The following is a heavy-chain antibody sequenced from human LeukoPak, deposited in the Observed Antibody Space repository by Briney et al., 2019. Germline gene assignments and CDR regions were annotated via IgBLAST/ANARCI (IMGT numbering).Heavy chain of an antibody. Sequence: GGSLRLSCAASGFTFSNYSMSWVRQAPGKGLEWVSSISSRDNHIYYADSVKGRFTISRDNAKNSLFLQMNSLRAEDTAVYYCAKDAGSGTYSDGYYFDYWGQGTLVTVSS. J-gene: IGHJ4*02. D-gene: IGHD3-10*01. CDR1: GFTFSNYS. CDR2: ISSRDNHI. V-gene: IGHV3-21*03. CDR3: AKDAGSGTYSDGYYFDY.